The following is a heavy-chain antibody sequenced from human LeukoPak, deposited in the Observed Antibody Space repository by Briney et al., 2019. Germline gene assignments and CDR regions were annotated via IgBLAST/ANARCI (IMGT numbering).Heavy chain of an antibody. D-gene: IGHD5-12*01. J-gene: IGHJ4*02. V-gene: IGHV7-4-1*02. CDR2: INTNTGNP. Sequence: GASVKVSCKASGYTFTDYGINWVRQAPGQGLEWMGWINTNTGNPTYAQGFTGRFVFSLDTSVSTAYPQISSLKAEDTAVYYCARNRWLPNYWGQGTLVTVSS. CDR3: ARNRWLPNY. CDR1: GYTFTDYG.